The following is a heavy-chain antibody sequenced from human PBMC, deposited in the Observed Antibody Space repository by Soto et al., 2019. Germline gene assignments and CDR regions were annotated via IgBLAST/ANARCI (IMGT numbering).Heavy chain of an antibody. V-gene: IGHV1-18*01. D-gene: IGHD2-2*01. J-gene: IGHJ3*02. CDR3: ARAIVVVPAAIGMQDAFDI. CDR2: ISAYNGNT. CDR1: GYTFTSYG. Sequence: QVQLVQSGAEVMKPGASVKVSCKASGYTFTSYGIIWVRQAPGQGLEWMGWISAYNGNTNYAQKLQGRVTMTTDTSTSTAYMELRSLRSDDTAVYYCARAIVVVPAAIGMQDAFDIWGQGTMVTVSS.